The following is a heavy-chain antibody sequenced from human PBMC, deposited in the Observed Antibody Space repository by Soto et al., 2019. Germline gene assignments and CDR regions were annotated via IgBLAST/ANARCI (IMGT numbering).Heavy chain of an antibody. Sequence: EVQLLESGGGLVQPGGSLRLSCAASGFTFSNYAVTWVRQAPGKGLEWVSTISGSGGSTYYADSVKGRFTISRDNSKNTLYLQVNSLRAEDTAVYYCVKDQGSSWYEIDYWGQGTLVTFSS. J-gene: IGHJ4*02. V-gene: IGHV3-23*01. CDR2: ISGSGGST. D-gene: IGHD6-13*01. CDR3: VKDQGSSWYEIDY. CDR1: GFTFSNYA.